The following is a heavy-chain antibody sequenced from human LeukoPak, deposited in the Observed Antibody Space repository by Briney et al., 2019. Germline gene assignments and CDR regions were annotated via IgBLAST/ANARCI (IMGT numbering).Heavy chain of an antibody. CDR2: IYYSGST. CDR3: ARVPDTAMVSRYFDL. V-gene: IGHV4-39*07. J-gene: IGHJ2*01. Sequence: PSETLSLTCTVSGGSISSSSYYWGWIRQPPGKGLEWIGSIYYSGSTNYNPSLKSRVTISVDTSKNQFSLKLSSVTAADTAVYYCARVPDTAMVSRYFDLWGRGTLVTVSS. D-gene: IGHD5-18*01. CDR1: GGSISSSSYY.